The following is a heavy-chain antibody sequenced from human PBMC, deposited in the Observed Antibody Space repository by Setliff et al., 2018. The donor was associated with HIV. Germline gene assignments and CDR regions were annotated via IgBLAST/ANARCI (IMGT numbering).Heavy chain of an antibody. Sequence: GGSLRLSCAASGFTFSSFAVSWVRQAPGKGPEWVSSISGHSVTTYYADSVKGRFTISRDYSKNMVYLQMSSLRAEDSAVYYCARGAPAINDYWGQGTLVTVSS. CDR1: GFTFSSFA. CDR3: ARGAPAINDY. J-gene: IGHJ4*02. CDR2: ISGHSVTT. D-gene: IGHD6-25*01. V-gene: IGHV3-23*01.